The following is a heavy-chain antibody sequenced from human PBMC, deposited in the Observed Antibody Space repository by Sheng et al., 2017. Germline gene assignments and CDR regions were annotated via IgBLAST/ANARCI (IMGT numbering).Heavy chain of an antibody. CDR2: ISSSSSYI. CDR1: GFTFSDYY. J-gene: IGHJ4*02. Sequence: VQLVESGGGLVQPGESLRLSCAASGFTFSDYYMSWIRQAPGKGLEWVSAISSSSSYIYYADSVKGRFTVSRDNAKSSQYLQMNSLRVEDTAVYYCVSKPTLMVTFDNWGQGILVTVSS. CDR3: VSKPTLMVTFDN. D-gene: IGHD5-18*01. V-gene: IGHV3-11*06.